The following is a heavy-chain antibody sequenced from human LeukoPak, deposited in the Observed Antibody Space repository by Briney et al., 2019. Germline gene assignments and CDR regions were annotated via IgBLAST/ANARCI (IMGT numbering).Heavy chain of an antibody. CDR2: IIPIFGTA. CDR3: ARGKDIVATLFDY. J-gene: IGHJ4*02. V-gene: IGHV1-69*13. CDR1: GGTFSSYA. Sequence: SVKVSCKASGGTFSSYAISWVRQAPGQGLEWMGGIIPIFGTANYAQKFQGRVTITADESTSTAYMELSSLRSEDTAVYYCARGKDIVATLFDYWGQGTLVTVSS. D-gene: IGHD5-12*01.